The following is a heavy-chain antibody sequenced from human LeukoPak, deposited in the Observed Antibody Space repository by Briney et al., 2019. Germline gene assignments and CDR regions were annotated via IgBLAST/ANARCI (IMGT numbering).Heavy chain of an antibody. J-gene: IGHJ4*02. CDR3: ARQRPIVGATTEGDFDY. CDR2: IYHSGST. D-gene: IGHD1-26*01. V-gene: IGHV4-39*01. Sequence: SETLSLTCTVSGGSISSSSYYWGWVRQPPGKGLEWIGSIYHSGSTYYNPSLKSRVTISVDTSKSQFSLKLSSVTAADTAVYYCARQRPIVGATTEGDFDYWGQGTLVTVSS. CDR1: GGSISSSSYY.